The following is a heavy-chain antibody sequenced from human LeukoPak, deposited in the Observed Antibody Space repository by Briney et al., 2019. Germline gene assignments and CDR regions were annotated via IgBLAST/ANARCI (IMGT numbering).Heavy chain of an antibody. CDR2: INHSGST. J-gene: IGHJ4*02. D-gene: IGHD6-13*01. CDR1: GGSFSGYY. V-gene: IGHV4-34*01. CDR3: ARGSAAGTWL. Sequence: SETLSLTCAVYGGSFSGYYWSWIRQPPGKGLEWIGEINHSGSTNYNPSLKSRVTISVDTSKNQFSLKLSSVTAADTAVYYCARGSAAGTWLWGQGTLVTVSS.